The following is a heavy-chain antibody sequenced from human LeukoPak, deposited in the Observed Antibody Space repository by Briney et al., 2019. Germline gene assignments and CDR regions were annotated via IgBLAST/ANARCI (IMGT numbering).Heavy chain of an antibody. CDR3: AKSIPTIAVAVSPRQ. CDR2: IRYDGNYK. V-gene: IGHV3-30*02. D-gene: IGHD6-19*01. Sequence: GGSLRLSCAASGFTFSGNGMHWVRQAPGKGLEWVAFIRYDGNYKYYADSVKGRFTISRDNSKNTLYLQMNSLRVEDTAAYYCAKSIPTIAVAVSPRQWGQGTLVTVSS. J-gene: IGHJ4*02. CDR1: GFTFSGNG.